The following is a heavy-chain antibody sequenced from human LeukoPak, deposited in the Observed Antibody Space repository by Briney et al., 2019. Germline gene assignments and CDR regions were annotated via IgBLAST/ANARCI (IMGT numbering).Heavy chain of an antibody. CDR2: ISYDGSNK. Sequence: GGSLRLSCAASGFTFGSYWMHWVRQAPGKGLEWVAVISYDGSNKYYADSVKGRFTISRDNSKNTLYLQMNSLRAEDTAVYYCTRDNDYGDYWGQGTLVTVSS. D-gene: IGHD5-24*01. V-gene: IGHV3-30*03. J-gene: IGHJ4*02. CDR1: GFTFGSYW. CDR3: TRDNDYGDY.